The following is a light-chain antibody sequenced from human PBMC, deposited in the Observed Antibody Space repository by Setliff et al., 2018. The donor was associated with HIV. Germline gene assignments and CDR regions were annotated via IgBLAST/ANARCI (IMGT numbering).Light chain of an antibody. CDR1: SGDVGRYNL. Sequence: QSVLTQPASVSGSPGQSITISCTGASGDVGRYNLASWYQQQPGKPPKLMIYQASKRPSGVSNRFSGSKSGNTASLTISGLQAEDEADYYCCSNTGSNTYVFGTGTKVTV. V-gene: IGLV2-23*01. CDR3: CSNTGSNTYV. J-gene: IGLJ1*01. CDR2: QAS.